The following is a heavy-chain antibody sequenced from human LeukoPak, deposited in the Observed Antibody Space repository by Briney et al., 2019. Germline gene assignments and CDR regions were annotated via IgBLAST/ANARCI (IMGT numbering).Heavy chain of an antibody. J-gene: IGHJ4*02. Sequence: PGGSLRLSCAASGFTFSSYAMHWVRQAPGKGLEWVAVISYDGSNKYYADSVKGRFTISRDNSKNTLYLQMNSLRAEDTAVYYCARDRQFRTVRGVITRYYFDYWGQGTLVTVSS. V-gene: IGHV3-30-3*01. CDR2: ISYDGSNK. D-gene: IGHD3-10*01. CDR1: GFTFSSYA. CDR3: ARDRQFRTVRGVITRYYFDY.